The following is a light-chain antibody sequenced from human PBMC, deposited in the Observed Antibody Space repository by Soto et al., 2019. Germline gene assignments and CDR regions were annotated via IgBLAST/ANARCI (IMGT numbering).Light chain of an antibody. V-gene: IGKV1-33*01. CDR3: QQYDNLPLT. CDR1: QDITNY. Sequence: DIQMTQSPSSLSASAGDRVTITCQASQDITNYLNWYQQKPGKAPKLLIYHASNLETGVPSRFSGSGSGTDFTFTISSLQPEDVATYYCQQYDNLPLTFGGGTKVEIK. CDR2: HAS. J-gene: IGKJ4*01.